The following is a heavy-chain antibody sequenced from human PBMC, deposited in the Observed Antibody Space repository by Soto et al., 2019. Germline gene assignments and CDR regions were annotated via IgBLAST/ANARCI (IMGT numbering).Heavy chain of an antibody. CDR1: GYSFTSYG. V-gene: IGHV5-51*01. J-gene: IGHJ3*02. Sequence: PGESLKISCKGSGYSFTSYGIGWVRQMPGKGLEWMGIIYPGDSDTRYSPSFQGQVTISADKSISTAYLQWSSLKASDTAMYYCATKGGTGYCSGGSCWNDAFDIWGQGTMVTVSS. CDR3: ATKGGTGYCSGGSCWNDAFDI. D-gene: IGHD2-15*01. CDR2: IYPGDSDT.